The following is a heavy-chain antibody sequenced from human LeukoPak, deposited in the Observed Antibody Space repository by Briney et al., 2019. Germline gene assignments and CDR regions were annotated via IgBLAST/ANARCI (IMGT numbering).Heavy chain of an antibody. J-gene: IGHJ4*02. D-gene: IGHD5-12*01. CDR3: TTKVIRGNSGDDYDD. CDR1: GVTFSSYG. Sequence: GGSLRLTCAASGVTFSSYGMHWVRQAPGKGLEWVALISSDGNDKLYGDSVKGRFTISRDDSKSTLYLQMNSLRAEDTAVYYCTTKVIRGNSGDDYDDWGQGTLVTVSS. CDR2: ISSDGNDK. V-gene: IGHV3-30*03.